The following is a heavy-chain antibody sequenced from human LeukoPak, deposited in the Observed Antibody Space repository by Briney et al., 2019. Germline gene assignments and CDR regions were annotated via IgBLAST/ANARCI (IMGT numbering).Heavy chain of an antibody. J-gene: IGHJ4*02. CDR3: ARGDYYDSSGALDY. Sequence: GGSLRLSCAASGFSFSSNWMSWVRQAPGKGLEWVANIKEDGSEKYYVDSVKGRFTISRDNAKKSLYLQMNSLRVEDTAVYYCARGDYYDSSGALDYWGQGTLVTVSS. CDR2: IKEDGSEK. CDR1: GFSFSSNW. V-gene: IGHV3-7*01. D-gene: IGHD3-22*01.